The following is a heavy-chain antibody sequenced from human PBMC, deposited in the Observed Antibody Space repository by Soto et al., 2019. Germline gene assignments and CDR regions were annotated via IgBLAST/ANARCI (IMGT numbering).Heavy chain of an antibody. CDR2: IYYSGST. J-gene: IGHJ6*02. CDR1: GGSISSSSYY. Sequence: SETLSLTCTVSGGSISSSSYYWGWIRQPPGKGLEWIGSIYYSGSTYYTPSLRSRVTISVDTSKSQFLLKLSSVTAAETAVYYCARVVVSPNYYYYYGLDVWGQGTTVTVSS. V-gene: IGHV4-39*01. D-gene: IGHD2-15*01. CDR3: ARVVVSPNYYYYYGLDV.